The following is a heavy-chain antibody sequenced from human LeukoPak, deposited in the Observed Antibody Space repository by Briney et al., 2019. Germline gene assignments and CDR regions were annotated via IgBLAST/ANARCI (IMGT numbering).Heavy chain of an antibody. CDR1: GYSISSGYY. Sequence: PSETLSLTCTVSGYSISSGYYWGWIRQPPGQGLEWIGSIYHSGSTYYNPSLKSRVTISVDTSKNQFSLKLSSVTAADTAVYYCARVAVMVSLHYFDYWGQGTLVTVSS. CDR3: ARVAVMVSLHYFDY. J-gene: IGHJ4*02. V-gene: IGHV4-38-2*02. D-gene: IGHD3-10*01. CDR2: IYHSGST.